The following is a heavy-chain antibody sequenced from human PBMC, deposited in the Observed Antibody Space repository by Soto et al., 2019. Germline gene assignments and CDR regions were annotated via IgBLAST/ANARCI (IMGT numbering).Heavy chain of an antibody. CDR1: VFTFSSYW. D-gene: IGHD3-16*01. CDR3: ARISTFGGIMAIFDY. J-gene: IGHJ4*02. V-gene: IGHV3-7*01. CDR2: IKADVGEK. Sequence: VGSLRLSCSASVFTFSSYWMSLVFHSPVKGLEFVANIKADVGEKYYVDSVEGRFTISRDNARSSLYLQMNSLRAEDTAVYYCARISTFGGIMAIFDYWGQGALVTVSS.